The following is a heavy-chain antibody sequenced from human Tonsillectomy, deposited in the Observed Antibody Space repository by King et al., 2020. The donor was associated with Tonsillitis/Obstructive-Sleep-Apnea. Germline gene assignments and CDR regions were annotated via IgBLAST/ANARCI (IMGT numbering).Heavy chain of an antibody. J-gene: IGHJ4*02. CDR2: VSGGVGAL. D-gene: IGHD3-3*01. V-gene: IGHV3-23*04. CDR3: AKDRDEAFWSLDY. Sequence: VQLVESGGGLVQPGGSLRLSCAAAGFPFDNYAMHWVRQAPGKGLEGVSAVSGGVGALYYSASVKGRYTISRDNSKKTLSLQMDSLRDEDTAVYYCAKDRDEAFWSLDYWGQGTLVTVSS. CDR1: GFPFDNYA.